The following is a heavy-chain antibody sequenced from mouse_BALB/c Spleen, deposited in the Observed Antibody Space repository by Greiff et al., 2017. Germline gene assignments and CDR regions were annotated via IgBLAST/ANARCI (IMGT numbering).Heavy chain of an antibody. V-gene: IGHV2-9*02. D-gene: IGHD1-1*01. CDR1: GFSLTSYG. CDR2: IWAGGST. Sequence: VQLQQSGPGLVAPSQSLSITCTVSGFSLTSYGVHWVRQPPGKGLEWLGVIWAGGSTNYNSALMSSLSISKDNSKSQVFLKMNSLQTDDTAMYYCARGGTRVVAPYYAMDYWGQGTSGTVSS. CDR3: ARGGTRVVAPYYAMDY. J-gene: IGHJ4*01.